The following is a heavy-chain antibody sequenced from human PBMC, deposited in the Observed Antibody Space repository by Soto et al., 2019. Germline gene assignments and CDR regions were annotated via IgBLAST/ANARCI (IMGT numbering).Heavy chain of an antibody. CDR1: GFNFNSYT. D-gene: IGHD2-15*01. CDR2: ISSSGYI. CDR3: ARDCSGGSCYPGMDA. Sequence: GGSLRLFCAASGFNFNSYTINWVRQAPGKRLEWLSSISSSGYIFSTDSVRGRFTISRDNAKDSVYLQINSLRAEDTAVYFCARDCSGGSCYPGMDAWGQGTTVTVSS. V-gene: IGHV3-21*01. J-gene: IGHJ6*02.